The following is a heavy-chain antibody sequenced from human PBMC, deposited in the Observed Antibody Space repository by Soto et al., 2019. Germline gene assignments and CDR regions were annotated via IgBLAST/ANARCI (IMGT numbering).Heavy chain of an antibody. CDR2: INAGNGNT. CDR1: GFTFTSYA. J-gene: IGHJ4*02. D-gene: IGHD1-1*01. Sequence: QVQLVQSGAEVKKPGASVKVSCKASGFTFTSYAMHWVRQAPGQRLEWMGWINAGNGNTKYSQRFQGRVTMTRDTSASTAYMELSSLRSEDTALYYCARAGTYYWGQGTLFTVSS. V-gene: IGHV1-3*01. CDR3: ARAGTYY.